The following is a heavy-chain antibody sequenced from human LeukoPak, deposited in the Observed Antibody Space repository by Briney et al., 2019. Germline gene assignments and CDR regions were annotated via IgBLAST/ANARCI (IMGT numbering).Heavy chain of an antibody. Sequence: GGSLRLSCAASGFTFSSYSMNWVRQAPGKGLEWVSYISSSSSTIYYADSVKGRFTISRDNAKNSLYLQMSSLRAEDTAVYYCARDRGVGGPWGQGPLVTVSS. D-gene: IGHD3-16*01. CDR1: GFTFSSYS. J-gene: IGHJ4*02. V-gene: IGHV3-48*01. CDR3: ARDRGVGGP. CDR2: ISSSSSTI.